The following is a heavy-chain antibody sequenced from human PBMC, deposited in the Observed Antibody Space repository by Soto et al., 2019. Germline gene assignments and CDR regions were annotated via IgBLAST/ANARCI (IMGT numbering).Heavy chain of an antibody. Sequence: XGSRRLSCAASGFTLSSYSMNWVRQAPGKGLEWVSSISSSSSYIYYADSVKGRFTISRDNAKNSLYLQMNSLRAEDTAVYYCARSLYPYCSSTSCYAAFDIWGQGTMVTVSS. D-gene: IGHD2-2*01. CDR2: ISSSSSYI. V-gene: IGHV3-21*01. J-gene: IGHJ3*02. CDR3: ARSLYPYCSSTSCYAAFDI. CDR1: GFTLSSYS.